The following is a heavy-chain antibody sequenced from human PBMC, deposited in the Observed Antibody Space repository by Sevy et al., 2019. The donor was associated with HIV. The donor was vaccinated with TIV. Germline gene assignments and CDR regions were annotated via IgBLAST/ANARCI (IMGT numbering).Heavy chain of an antibody. V-gene: IGHV1-2*02. Sequence: ASVKVSCKASGYTFTGYYIHWVRQAPGQGLEWMGWINPNSGGTYFAKKFQDNVTMTTDTSVNTAYMELRRLRFDDTAVYYCARMGDYYDSSGYYPLKFWGQGSLVTVSS. CDR2: INPNSGGT. CDR3: ARMGDYYDSSGYYPLKF. D-gene: IGHD3-22*01. CDR1: GYTFTGYY. J-gene: IGHJ4*02.